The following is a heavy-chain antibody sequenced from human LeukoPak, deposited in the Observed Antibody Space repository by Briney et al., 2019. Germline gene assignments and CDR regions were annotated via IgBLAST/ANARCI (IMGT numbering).Heavy chain of an antibody. CDR3: ARFRRGAAIFGEPLGY. Sequence: GASVKVSCKASGYTFTNYGITWVRQAPGQGLEWMGWISAYNGDTNYAQKLQGRVTMTTDTSTSTAYMELRSLRSDDTAVYYCARFRRGAAIFGEPLGYWGQGTLVTVSS. J-gene: IGHJ4*02. CDR1: GYTFTNYG. CDR2: ISAYNGDT. V-gene: IGHV1-18*01. D-gene: IGHD3-3*01.